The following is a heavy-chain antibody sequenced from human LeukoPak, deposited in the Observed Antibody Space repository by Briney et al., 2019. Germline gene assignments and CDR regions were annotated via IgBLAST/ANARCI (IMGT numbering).Heavy chain of an antibody. CDR2: IYYSGRT. V-gene: IGHV4-59*12. Sequence: PSETLSLTCAVSGASISSYYWSWIRQPPGKGLEWIGYIYYSGRTNYNPSLKSRVTISVDTSKNQFSLKLSSVTAADTAVYYCARGRYDYVWGSYRAQFDPWGQGTLVTVSS. CDR1: GASISSYY. D-gene: IGHD3-16*02. J-gene: IGHJ5*02. CDR3: ARGRYDYVWGSYRAQFDP.